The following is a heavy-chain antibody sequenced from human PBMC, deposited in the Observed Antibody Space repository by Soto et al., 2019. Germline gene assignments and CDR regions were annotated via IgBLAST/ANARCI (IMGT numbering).Heavy chain of an antibody. D-gene: IGHD1-1*01. J-gene: IGHJ4*02. CDR2: ISDDGSTA. V-gene: IGHV3-74*01. Sequence: GESRNISCAVSGFTFSAYCMHWLRQVTGKGLTWVSRISDDGSTATYADSVKGRFVISRDNAKNSLYLEMNTLRADDSGLYYCARGPRVSSTGTGAHWGRGTLVTVSS. CDR1: GFTFSAYC. CDR3: ARGPRVSSTGTGAH.